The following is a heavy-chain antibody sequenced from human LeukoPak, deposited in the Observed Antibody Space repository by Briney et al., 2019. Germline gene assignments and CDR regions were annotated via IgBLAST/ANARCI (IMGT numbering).Heavy chain of an antibody. V-gene: IGHV3-48*03. Sequence: GGSLRLSCAASGFTFSSYEMNWVRQAPGKGLEWVSYISNSGNTKQYADSVKGRFTISRDNAKNSLYLQMNSLRAEDTAVYYCARTTVRGVMWWGQGTLVTVSS. CDR1: GFTFSSYE. J-gene: IGHJ4*02. D-gene: IGHD3-10*01. CDR3: ARTTVRGVMW. CDR2: ISNSGNTK.